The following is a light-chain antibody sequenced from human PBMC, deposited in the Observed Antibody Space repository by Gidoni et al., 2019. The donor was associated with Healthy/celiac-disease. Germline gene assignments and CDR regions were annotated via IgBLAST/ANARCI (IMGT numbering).Light chain of an antibody. V-gene: IGKV4-1*01. Sequence: DIVMTQSPDSLAVSLGERATINCKSSQSVLYSSNNKNYLAWYQRKPGQPPKLLVYWASTRESGVPDRFSGGGSGTDFTLTISSLQAEDVAVYYCQQYYSTPRTFGQGTKVEIK. CDR2: WAS. CDR3: QQYYSTPRT. CDR1: QSVLYSSNNKNY. J-gene: IGKJ1*01.